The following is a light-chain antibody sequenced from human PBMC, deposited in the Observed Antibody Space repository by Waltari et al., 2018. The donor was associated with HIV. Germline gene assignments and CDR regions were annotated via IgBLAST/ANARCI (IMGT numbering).Light chain of an antibody. CDR3: ATWDDSLNGYV. V-gene: IGLV1-44*01. CDR1: SSNIGIYN. J-gene: IGLJ1*01. Sequence: QSVLTQPPSASGTPGPRITISCSRGSSNIGIYNVTWYRQSAGTAPKLVIYSNNNRPSGVPDRFSGSKSGTSASLAISGFQSEDEAEYYCATWDDSLNGYVFGTGTKVTVL. CDR2: SNN.